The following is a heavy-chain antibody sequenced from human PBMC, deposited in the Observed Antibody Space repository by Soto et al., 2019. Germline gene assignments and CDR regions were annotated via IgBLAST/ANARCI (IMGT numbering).Heavy chain of an antibody. CDR1: GGSINSASHS. CDR3: ARARFDDRCLDL. CDR2: SYHSGSS. Sequence: SETLSLTCTVSGGSINSASHSWGWVRQSPGKGLEWIGSSYHSGSSYYNPSLQSRVTISVDRSKTQFYLTLTSVTAADTAVYFCARARFDDRCLDLWGLGTPVTVSS. J-gene: IGHJ5*02. V-gene: IGHV4-39*07. D-gene: IGHD3-16*01.